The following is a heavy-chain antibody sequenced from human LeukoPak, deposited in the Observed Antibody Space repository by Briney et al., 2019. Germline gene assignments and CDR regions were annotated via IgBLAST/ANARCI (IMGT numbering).Heavy chain of an antibody. CDR2: ISNDGFNK. Sequence: GGSLRLSCTASGFTFNTYGMHWVRQAPGKGLEWVAVISNDGFNKYYTDSVKGRFTISRDNSKNTLYLQMNSLRAEDTAVYYCAKGLRGGDVLWGEYFQHWGQGTLVTVSS. CDR1: GFTFNTYG. D-gene: IGHD2-21*02. CDR3: AKGLRGGDVLWGEYFQH. V-gene: IGHV3-30*18. J-gene: IGHJ1*01.